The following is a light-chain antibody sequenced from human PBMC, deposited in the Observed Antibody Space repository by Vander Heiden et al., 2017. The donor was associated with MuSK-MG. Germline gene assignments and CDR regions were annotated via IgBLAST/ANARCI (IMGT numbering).Light chain of an antibody. J-gene: IGKJ3*01. CDR1: HSISSY. Sequence: DIQMTQSPSSLSASVGDRVTITCRASHSISSYLNWYQQKPGKAPKVLIYAASSLQSGVPSRFSGSGSGTDFTLTNSNLQPEDFATYYCQQSYDTPLTFGPGTTVDIK. V-gene: IGKV1-39*01. CDR2: AAS. CDR3: QQSYDTPLT.